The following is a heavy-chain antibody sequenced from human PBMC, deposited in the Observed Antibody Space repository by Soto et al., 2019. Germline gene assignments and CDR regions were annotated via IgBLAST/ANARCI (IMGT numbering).Heavy chain of an antibody. J-gene: IGHJ4*02. CDR2: IYNSGRT. Sequence: KPSETLSLTCTVSGGSMSAFSWSWIRQPPGRGLEWIGYIYNSGRTVYNPSLKSRLTISMDTSKSQFSLRLTSVTAADAAIYYCAGDYGSGTGSYRFDFWRQGTLVTVSS. V-gene: IGHV4-59*01. D-gene: IGHD3-10*01. CDR1: GGSMSAFS. CDR3: AGDYGSGTGSYRFDF.